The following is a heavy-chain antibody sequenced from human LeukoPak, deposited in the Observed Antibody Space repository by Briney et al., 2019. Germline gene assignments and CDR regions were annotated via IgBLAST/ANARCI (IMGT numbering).Heavy chain of an antibody. J-gene: IGHJ4*02. CDR1: GFTFSSYG. CDR3: AKGAPSSSSIFDF. Sequence: GGSLRLSCAASGFTFSSYGMHWVRQAPGKGLERVAAISYDGSNKYYADSVKGRFTISRDNSKNTLYLQMNSLRAEDTAVYYCAKGAPSSSSIFDFWGPGTLVTVSS. V-gene: IGHV3-30*18. D-gene: IGHD6-6*01. CDR2: ISYDGSNK.